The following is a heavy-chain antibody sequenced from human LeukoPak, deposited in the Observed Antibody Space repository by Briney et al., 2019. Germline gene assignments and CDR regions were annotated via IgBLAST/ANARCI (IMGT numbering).Heavy chain of an antibody. V-gene: IGHV3-23*01. J-gene: IGHJ4*02. Sequence: GGSLRLSCAASGFTFRSYAMSWVRQAPGKGLEWVSTISGGGGSTYYADSVKGRFTISRDNSKNTLYLQVNSLRAGDTAVYYCAKGGKWDVTPFDYWGQGTLVTVSS. CDR2: ISGGGGST. D-gene: IGHD1-26*01. CDR1: GFTFRSYA. CDR3: AKGGKWDVTPFDY.